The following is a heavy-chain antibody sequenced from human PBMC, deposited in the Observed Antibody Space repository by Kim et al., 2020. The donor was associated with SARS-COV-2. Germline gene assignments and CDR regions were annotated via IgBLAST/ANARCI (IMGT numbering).Heavy chain of an antibody. Sequence: DSVKGRFTISRDNAKNSLYLQMNSLRAEDTAVYYCASRDYASGGYYWSSFWGQGTPVTVSS. V-gene: IGHV3-21*01. J-gene: IGHJ4*02. D-gene: IGHD3-22*01. CDR3: ASRDYASGGYYWSSF.